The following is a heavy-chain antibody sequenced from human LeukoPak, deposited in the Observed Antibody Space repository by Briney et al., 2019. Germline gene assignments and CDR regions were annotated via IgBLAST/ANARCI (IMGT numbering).Heavy chain of an antibody. V-gene: IGHV3-48*01. CDR3: ARGARSTAMVTDWFDP. Sequence: GGSLRLSCTASGFTFGDYAMNWVRQAPGKGLEWVSYISGSSSTIYYADSVKGRFTISRDNAKNSLYLQMNSLRAEDTAVYYCARGARSTAMVTDWFDPWGQGTLVTVSS. D-gene: IGHD5-18*01. CDR2: ISGSSSTI. CDR1: GFTFGDYA. J-gene: IGHJ5*02.